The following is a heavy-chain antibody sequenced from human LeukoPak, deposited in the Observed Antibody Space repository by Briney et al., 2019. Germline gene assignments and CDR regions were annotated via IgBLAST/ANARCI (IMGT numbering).Heavy chain of an antibody. J-gene: IGHJ6*02. CDR2: ITSSSSYI. D-gene: IGHD3-9*01. V-gene: IGHV3-21*06. Sequence: GGSLRLSCVVSGFTFNTYSMNWVRQAPGKGLEWVSYITSSSSYIYYADSVRGRFTISRDNAKNSLYLEMNSLRAEDTAVYYCARRRYLDVWGQGTTVTVSS. CDR1: GFTFNTYS. CDR3: ARRRYLDV.